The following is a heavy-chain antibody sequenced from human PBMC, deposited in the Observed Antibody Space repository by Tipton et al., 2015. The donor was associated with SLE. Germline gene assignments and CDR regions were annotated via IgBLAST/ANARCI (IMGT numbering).Heavy chain of an antibody. CDR3: AGMGYSSSSNDY. D-gene: IGHD6-6*01. Sequence: TLSLTCTVSGGSISSGSYYWSWIRQPAGKGLEWIGRIYTSGSTNYNPSLKSRVTTSVDTSKNQFSLKLSSVTAADTAVYYCAGMGYSSSSNDYWGQGTLVTVSS. V-gene: IGHV4-61*02. CDR2: IYTSGST. J-gene: IGHJ4*02. CDR1: GGSISSGSYY.